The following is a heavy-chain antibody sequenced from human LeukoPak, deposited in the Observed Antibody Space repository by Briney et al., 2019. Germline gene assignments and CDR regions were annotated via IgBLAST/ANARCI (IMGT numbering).Heavy chain of an antibody. V-gene: IGHV3-53*01. Sequence: PGGSLRLSCAASGFTVSSNYMNWVRQAPGKGLEWVSVIYSGGSTYYADSVKGRFTISRDNSKNTLYLQMNSLRAEDAAVYYCARGYCSTTSCYNVYGMDVWGQGTTVTVSS. J-gene: IGHJ6*02. CDR3: ARGYCSTTSCYNVYGMDV. CDR2: IYSGGST. CDR1: GFTVSSNY. D-gene: IGHD2-2*02.